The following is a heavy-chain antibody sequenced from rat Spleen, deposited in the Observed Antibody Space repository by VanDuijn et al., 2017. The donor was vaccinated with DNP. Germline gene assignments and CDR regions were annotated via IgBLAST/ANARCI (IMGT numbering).Heavy chain of an antibody. J-gene: IGHJ2*01. V-gene: IGHV3-1*01. CDR3: ARSVYYYSSYIPFDH. CDR2: ISYSGIT. D-gene: IGHD1-2*01. CDR1: GYSITSDY. Sequence: EVQLQESGPGLAKPSQSLSLTCSVTGYSITSDYWGWIRKFPGNKMEWIGLISYSGITGYNPSLKSRISITRDTSKNQFFLQLNSVITEDTATYYCARSVYYYSSYIPFDHWGQGVMVTVSS.